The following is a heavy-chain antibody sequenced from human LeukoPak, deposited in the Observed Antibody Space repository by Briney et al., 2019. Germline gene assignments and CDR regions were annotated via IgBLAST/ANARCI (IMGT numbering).Heavy chain of an antibody. Sequence: PGGSLRLSCAASRFTFSSYAMSWVRQAPGKGREWVAAIRGSGGSTYYADSVKGRFTISRDNSKNTLYPQMNSLRAEDTAVYYCAKDFATGYSSGWYVYWGQGTLVTVSS. J-gene: IGHJ4*02. D-gene: IGHD6-19*01. CDR2: IRGSGGST. V-gene: IGHV3-23*01. CDR3: AKDFATGYSSGWYVY. CDR1: RFTFSSYA.